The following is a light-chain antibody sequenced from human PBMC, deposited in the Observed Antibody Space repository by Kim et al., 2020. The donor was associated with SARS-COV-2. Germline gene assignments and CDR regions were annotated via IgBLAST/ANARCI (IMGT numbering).Light chain of an antibody. CDR3: QAWDSSTVV. Sequence: SVSPGQTASITCSGDKLGDKYTCWYQQKPGQSPVLAIYQDNKRPSGIPERFSGSNSGNTATLTISGTQAMDEADYFCQAWDSSTVVFGGGTQLTVL. V-gene: IGLV3-1*01. CDR2: QDN. CDR1: KLGDKY. J-gene: IGLJ2*01.